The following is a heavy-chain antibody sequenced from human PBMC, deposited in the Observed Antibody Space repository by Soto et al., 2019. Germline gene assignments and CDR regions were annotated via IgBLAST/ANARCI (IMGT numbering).Heavy chain of an antibody. Sequence: SETLSLTCAVSGGSFTSNNWWTWVRQPPGQGLEWIGEIYRTGSTNYNPSLKSRVTISLDKPENQFSLKVTSLTAADTAVYYCASRDTGNSVDYWGQGTLVTVSS. CDR3: ASRDTGNSVDY. CDR2: IYRTGST. J-gene: IGHJ4*02. D-gene: IGHD5-12*01. CDR1: GGSFTSNNW. V-gene: IGHV4-4*02.